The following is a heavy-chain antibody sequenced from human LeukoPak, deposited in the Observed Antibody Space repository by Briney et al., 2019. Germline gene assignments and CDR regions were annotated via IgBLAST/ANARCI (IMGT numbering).Heavy chain of an antibody. J-gene: IGHJ5*02. CDR3: ARGRSYDFWSGYHTDHNWFDP. D-gene: IGHD3-3*01. V-gene: IGHV1-8*03. CDR1: GYTFTSYD. Sequence: ASVKVSCKASGYTFTSYDINWVRQATGQGLEWMGWMNPNSGNTGYAQKFQGRVTITRNTSISTAYMELSSMRSEDTAVYYCARGRSYDFWSGYHTDHNWFDPWGQGTLVTVSS. CDR2: MNPNSGNT.